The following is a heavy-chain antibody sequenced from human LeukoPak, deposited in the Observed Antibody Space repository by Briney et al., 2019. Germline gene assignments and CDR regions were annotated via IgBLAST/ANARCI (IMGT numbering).Heavy chain of an antibody. CDR3: ARDGWPLDS. J-gene: IGHJ4*02. CDR1: RFTFSNYW. V-gene: IGHV3-7*05. D-gene: IGHD6-19*01. CDR2: IKQDGSEK. Sequence: GGSLRLSCAASRFTFSNYWMSWVRQAPGKGLEWVANIKQDGSEKNYVGSVKGRFTISRDNAKNSLYLQMNSLRVEDTAVYFCARDGWPLDSWGRGALVTVSS.